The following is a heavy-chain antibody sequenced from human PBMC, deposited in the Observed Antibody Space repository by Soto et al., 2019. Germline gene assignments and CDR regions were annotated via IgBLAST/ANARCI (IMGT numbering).Heavy chain of an antibody. CDR1: CGSISRGGYS. CDR2: IYHSGST. V-gene: IGHV4-30-2*01. CDR3: ARVPYYYDSSFDY. D-gene: IGHD3-22*01. Sequence: PSTTLSLTCAVSCGSISRGGYSWNWIRQPPGKGLEWIGYIYHSGSTYYNPSLKSRVTISVDRSKNQFSLKLSSVTAADTAVYYCARVPYYYDSSFDYWGQGTLVTVSS. J-gene: IGHJ4*02.